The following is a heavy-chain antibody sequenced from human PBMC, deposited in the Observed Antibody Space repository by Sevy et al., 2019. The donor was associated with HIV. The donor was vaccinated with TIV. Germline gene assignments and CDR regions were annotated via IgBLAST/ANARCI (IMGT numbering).Heavy chain of an antibody. CDR2: ISGSGGST. CDR1: GFTFSSYA. CDR3: AKAFEYSSSSVDY. D-gene: IGHD6-6*01. J-gene: IGHJ4*02. V-gene: IGHV3-23*01. Sequence: GGSLRLSCAASGFTFSSYAMSWVRQAPGKGLEWVSAISGSGGSTYYADSVKGRFTISRDNSKNTPYLQMNSLRAEDTALYYCAKAFEYSSSSVDYWGQGTLVTVSS.